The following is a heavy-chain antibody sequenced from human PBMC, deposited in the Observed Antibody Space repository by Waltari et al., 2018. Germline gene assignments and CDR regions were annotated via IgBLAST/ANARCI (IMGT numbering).Heavy chain of an antibody. CDR2: VRPGNSDT. V-gene: IGHV5-51*01. J-gene: IGHJ4*02. D-gene: IGHD1-1*01. CDR1: GYSFNNYW. CDR3: ARHTEDDNGDD. Sequence: QLVQSGTEVKKPGESLKISCKTSGYSFNNYWIGWVRQMPGKGLEWMGIVRPGNSDTRYSPSFRGQVTISADKSISIAYLQWSSLKASDTAIYYCARHTEDDNGDDWGQGTLVTVSS.